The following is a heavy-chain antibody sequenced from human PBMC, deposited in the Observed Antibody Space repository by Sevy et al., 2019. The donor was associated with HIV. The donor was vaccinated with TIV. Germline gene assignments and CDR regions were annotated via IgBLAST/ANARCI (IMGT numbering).Heavy chain of an antibody. J-gene: IGHJ6*02. CDR2: IYSGGST. Sequence: GGSLRLSCAASGFTVSSNYMSWVRQAPGKGLEWVSVIYSGGSTYYADSVKGRFTISRDNSKNTLYLQMNSLRAEDTAVYYCARERVNYGDYYYYGMDVWGQGTTVTFSS. D-gene: IGHD4-17*01. V-gene: IGHV3-53*01. CDR3: ARERVNYGDYYYYGMDV. CDR1: GFTVSSNY.